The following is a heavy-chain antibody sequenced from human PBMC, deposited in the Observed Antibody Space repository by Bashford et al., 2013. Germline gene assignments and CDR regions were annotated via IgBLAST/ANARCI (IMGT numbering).Heavy chain of an antibody. D-gene: IGHD1-20*01. Sequence: VRQAPGKGLEWVGRISGSGDTTNYAGSVKGRFTISRDNSKTTLYLQMNSLRAEDTAVYYCAKSSELYNWNDRAFDIWGDGTMVTVSS. V-gene: IGHV3-23*01. CDR2: ISGSGDTT. CDR3: AKSSELYNWNDRAFDI. J-gene: IGHJ3*02.